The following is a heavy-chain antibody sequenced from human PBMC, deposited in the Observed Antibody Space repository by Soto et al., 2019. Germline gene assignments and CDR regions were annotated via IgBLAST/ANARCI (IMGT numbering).Heavy chain of an antibody. V-gene: IGHV1-2*04. D-gene: IGHD3-3*01. CDR1: GYTFTGYY. Sequence: ASVKVSCKASGYTFTGYYMHWVRQAPGQGLEWMGWINPNSGGTNYAQKFQGWVTMTRDTSISTAYMELSRLRSDDTAVYYCARDRARSGYCEPYYYYGMDVWGQGTTVTVAS. CDR2: INPNSGGT. J-gene: IGHJ6*02. CDR3: ARDRARSGYCEPYYYYGMDV.